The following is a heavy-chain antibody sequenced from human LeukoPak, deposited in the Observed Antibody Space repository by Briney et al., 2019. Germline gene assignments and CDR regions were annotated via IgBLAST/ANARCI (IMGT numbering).Heavy chain of an antibody. V-gene: IGHV3-30*02. CDR1: GFTFSSYG. CDR3: AKDGVVTMVRGVIMGPDAFDI. Sequence: GGSLRLSCAASGFTFSSYGMHWVRQAPGKGLEWVAFIRYDGSNKYYADSVKGRFTISRDNSKNTLYLQMNSLRAEDTAVYYCAKDGVVTMVRGVIMGPDAFDIWGQGTMVTVSS. D-gene: IGHD3-10*01. CDR2: IRYDGSNK. J-gene: IGHJ3*02.